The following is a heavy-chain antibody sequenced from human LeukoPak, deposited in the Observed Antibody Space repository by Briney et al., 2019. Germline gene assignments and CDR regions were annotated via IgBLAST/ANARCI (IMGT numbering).Heavy chain of an antibody. CDR1: GFTFSSYS. CDR2: ISSSSSYI. V-gene: IGHV3-21*01. Sequence: KPGGSLRLSCAASGFTFSSYSMNWVRQAPGKGLEWVSSISSSSSYIYYADSVKDRFTISRDNAKNSLYLQMNSLRAEDTAVYYCARVSTYDYYYYMDVWGKGATVTVSS. CDR3: ARVSTYDYYYYMDV. D-gene: IGHD2-2*01. J-gene: IGHJ6*03.